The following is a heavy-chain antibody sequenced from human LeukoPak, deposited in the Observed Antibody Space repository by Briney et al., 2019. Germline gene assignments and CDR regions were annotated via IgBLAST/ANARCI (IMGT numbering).Heavy chain of an antibody. CDR2: IYHSGTT. D-gene: IGHD6-13*01. Sequence: SETLSLTCTVSGYSISSGHYWSWIRQPPGKGLEWIGSIYHSGTTYYNPSLKSRVAISVDTSKNQFSLKLRSMTAADTAVYYCAREPRAAAGYWGQGTLVTVSS. V-gene: IGHV4-38-2*02. CDR1: GYSISSGHY. CDR3: AREPRAAAGY. J-gene: IGHJ4*02.